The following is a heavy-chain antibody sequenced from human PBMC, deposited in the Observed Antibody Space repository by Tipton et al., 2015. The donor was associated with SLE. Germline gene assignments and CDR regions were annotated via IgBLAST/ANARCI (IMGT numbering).Heavy chain of an antibody. CDR2: INHSGST. CDR1: GGSFSGYY. CDR3: ARVPTVVTGDYYYYMDV. J-gene: IGHJ6*03. D-gene: IGHD4-23*01. V-gene: IGHV4-34*01. Sequence: TLSLTCAVYGGSFSGYYWSWIRRPPGKGLEWIGEINHSGSTNYNPSLKSRVTISVDTSKNQFSLKLSSVTAADTAVYYCARVPTVVTGDYYYYMDVWGKGTTVTVSS.